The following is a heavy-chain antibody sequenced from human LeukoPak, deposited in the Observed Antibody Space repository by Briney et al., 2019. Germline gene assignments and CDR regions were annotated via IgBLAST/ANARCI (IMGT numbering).Heavy chain of an antibody. Sequence: GGSLRLSCTASGFTFGDYAMSWVRQAPGKGLGWVGFIRSKGYGGTYEYAASVKGRFTISREDSKKNAHLQMNSLETEDTAVYYCTRWGYYYGMDLWGQGTTVTVSS. D-gene: IGHD3-16*01. CDR2: IRSKGYGGTY. V-gene: IGHV3-49*04. CDR1: GFTFGDYA. J-gene: IGHJ6*02. CDR3: TRWGYYYGMDL.